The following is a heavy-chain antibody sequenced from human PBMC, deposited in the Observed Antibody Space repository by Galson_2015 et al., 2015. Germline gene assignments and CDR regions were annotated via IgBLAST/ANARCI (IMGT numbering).Heavy chain of an antibody. Sequence: SVKVSCKASGYTFTNFAMNWVRQAPGQGLEWMGWIDTNTGNPMYAQGFTGRFVFSLDTSVSTAYLQIGSLKAEDTAVYYCAIRSLICSGSSCYASLQHWGQGTLVTVSS. J-gene: IGHJ1*01. V-gene: IGHV7-4-1*01. D-gene: IGHD2-15*01. CDR2: IDTNTGNP. CDR1: GYTFTNFA. CDR3: AIRSLICSGSSCYASLQH.